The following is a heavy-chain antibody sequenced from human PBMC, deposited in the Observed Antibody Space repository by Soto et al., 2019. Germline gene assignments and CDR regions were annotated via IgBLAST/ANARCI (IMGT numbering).Heavy chain of an antibody. D-gene: IGHD7-27*01. CDR2: MYYGGSI. CDR3: ATQGRSMARTGSYPNWLDL. J-gene: IGHJ5*02. CDR1: GGSISRSTYY. V-gene: IGHV4-39*01. Sequence: SETLSLTCTVSGGSISRSTYYWAWIRQPPGKGLEWIGSMYYGGSIYYNPSLKRRVTISEDTSKNQFSLKLNAVTAADTAAYHCATQGRSMARTGSYPNWLDLWGQGTPVTVSS.